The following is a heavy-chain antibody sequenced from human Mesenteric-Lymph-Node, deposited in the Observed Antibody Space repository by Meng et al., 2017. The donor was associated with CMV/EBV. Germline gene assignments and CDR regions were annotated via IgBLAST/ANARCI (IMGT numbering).Heavy chain of an antibody. Sequence: SVKVSCKASGGTFSSYTISWVRQAPGQGLEWMGGIIPIFGTANYALKFQDRFAITTDESTDTAYMELSSLTSEDTAVYYCARVKNVVGAIGGRLDPWGQGTLVTVSS. CDR1: GGTFSSYT. CDR2: IIPIFGTA. D-gene: IGHD2-15*01. J-gene: IGHJ5*02. CDR3: ARVKNVVGAIGGRLDP. V-gene: IGHV1-69*05.